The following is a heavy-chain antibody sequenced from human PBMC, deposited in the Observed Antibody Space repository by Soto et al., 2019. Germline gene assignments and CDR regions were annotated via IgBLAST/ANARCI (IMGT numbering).Heavy chain of an antibody. Sequence: SGEVSCTASGGPFSNGISWARQAPGQGLEWMGTIIPVFGRANYAQKFKDRVTITADRSTSTAYMAVSSLRSDHTAVYYCANTRAFPLYFGQWGQGPFVTTSS. CDR1: GGPFSNG. CDR2: IIPVFGRA. D-gene: IGHD2-15*01. J-gene: IGHJ4*02. CDR3: ANTRAFPLYFGQ. V-gene: IGHV1-69*04.